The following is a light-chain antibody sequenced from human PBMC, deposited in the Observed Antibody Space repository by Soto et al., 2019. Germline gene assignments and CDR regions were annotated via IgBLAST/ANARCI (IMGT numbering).Light chain of an antibody. CDR2: EVS. Sequence: DVVMTQTPLSLSVAPGQPASISCKSSQSLLHSTGETFLFWYLQKPGQSPQLLIYEVSNRVSGVPDRFSGSGSGTDFTLEISRVETDDVGIYYCMQSTQLPPTFGQGTRLG. CDR1: QSLLHSTGETF. CDR3: MQSTQLPPT. J-gene: IGKJ5*01. V-gene: IGKV2D-29*02.